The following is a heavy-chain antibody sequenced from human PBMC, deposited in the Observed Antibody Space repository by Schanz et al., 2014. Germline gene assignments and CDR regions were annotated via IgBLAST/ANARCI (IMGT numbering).Heavy chain of an antibody. CDR2: ISGSGGST. D-gene: IGHD3-16*02. CDR1: EFTFSTDA. CDR3: ARDNRYYLFDY. V-gene: IGHV3-23*04. Sequence: EVQLVESGGGLVQPGGSLRLSCAASEFTFSTDAMSWVRQAPGKGLEWVSAISGSGGSTYYADSVKGRFTISRDNSKNTLYRQLGSLSAEDTAVYFCARDNRYYLFDYWGQGALVTVSS. J-gene: IGHJ4*02.